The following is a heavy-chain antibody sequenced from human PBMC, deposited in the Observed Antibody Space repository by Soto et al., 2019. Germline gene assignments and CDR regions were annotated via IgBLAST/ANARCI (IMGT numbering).Heavy chain of an antibody. J-gene: IGHJ3*02. V-gene: IGHV1-18*01. Sequence: ASGKVSCKASGYTFISYGICWVRQAPGQGLELMGWISAYNGNTNYAQKLQGRVTMTTDTSTSTAYMELRSLRSDDTAVYYCARDSMTTVTPNAFDIRGQGTMVTVSS. CDR2: ISAYNGNT. D-gene: IGHD4-17*01. CDR1: GYTFISYG. CDR3: ARDSMTTVTPNAFDI.